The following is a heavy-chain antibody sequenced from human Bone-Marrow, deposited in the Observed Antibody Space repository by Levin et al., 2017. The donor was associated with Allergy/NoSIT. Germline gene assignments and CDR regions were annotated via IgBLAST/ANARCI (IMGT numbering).Heavy chain of an antibody. J-gene: IGHJ4*02. Sequence: GESLKVSCAASGFTFSTYSMNWVRQAPGKGLEWLSFISSSGTYIFFADSVRGRVTISRDNAQNSLYLQMNNLRAEDTAVYYCARDRCSSISCYGFDYWGQGTLVTVSS. CDR2: ISSSGTYI. D-gene: IGHD2-2*01. V-gene: IGHV3-21*01. CDR3: ARDRCSSISCYGFDY. CDR1: GFTFSTYS.